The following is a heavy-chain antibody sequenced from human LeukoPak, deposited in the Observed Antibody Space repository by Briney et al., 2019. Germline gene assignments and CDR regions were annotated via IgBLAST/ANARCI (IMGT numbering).Heavy chain of an antibody. CDR3: ARARFGYNRGPFDY. J-gene: IGHJ4*02. D-gene: IGHD5-24*01. V-gene: IGHV3-30*04. CDR2: ISYDGRNK. CDR1: GFTFSNYA. Sequence: GRSLRLSCAASGFTFSNYAMHWVRQAPGKGLEWVAFISYDGRNKHYEDSVKGRFTISRDNAKSTLYLQVNSLRPEDTAVYYCARARFGYNRGPFDYGGQGILVTVSS.